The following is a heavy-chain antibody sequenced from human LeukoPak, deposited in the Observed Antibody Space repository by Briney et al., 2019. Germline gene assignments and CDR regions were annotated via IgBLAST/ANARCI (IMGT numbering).Heavy chain of an antibody. CDR3: ASVGYCSSTSCSKPNAFDI. CDR1: GGSISSYY. D-gene: IGHD2-2*01. Sequence: PSETLSLTCTVSGGSISSYYWSWIRQPPGKGLEWIGYIYYSGSTNYNPSLKSRVTISVDTSKNQFSLKLSSATAADTAVYYCASVGYCSSTSCSKPNAFDIWGQGTMVTVSS. V-gene: IGHV4-59*08. CDR2: IYYSGST. J-gene: IGHJ3*02.